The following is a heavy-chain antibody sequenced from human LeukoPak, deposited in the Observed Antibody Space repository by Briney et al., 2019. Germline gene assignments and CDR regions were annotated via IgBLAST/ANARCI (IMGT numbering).Heavy chain of an antibody. CDR3: ARLCQVTTCAKFEH. V-gene: IGHV4-39*01. J-gene: IGHJ4*02. CDR1: GGPISSSYC. D-gene: IGHD4-17*01. Sequence: SETLSLTCTVSGGPISSSYCWGWIRPTPGKGLEWIGSIHYSGSTYYNPSLKSRVTISVDTSRNQFSLKPRSVTAADTAVYYCARLCQVTTCAKFEHWGQGILVTVSS. CDR2: IHYSGST.